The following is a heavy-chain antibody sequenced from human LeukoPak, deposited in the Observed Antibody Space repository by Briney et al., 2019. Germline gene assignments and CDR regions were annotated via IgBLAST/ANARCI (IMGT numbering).Heavy chain of an antibody. J-gene: IGHJ4*02. D-gene: IGHD1-26*01. CDR1: GFTFNSYA. Sequence: GGSLRLSCAASGFTFNSYALAWVRQTPEKGLEWVANIKQDGSEKYYVDSVRGRFTISRDNAKNSLYLQMNSLRAEDTAVYYCARDLGGGTYYVGSDNWGQGTLVTVSS. V-gene: IGHV3-7*01. CDR2: IKQDGSEK. CDR3: ARDLGGGTYYVGSDN.